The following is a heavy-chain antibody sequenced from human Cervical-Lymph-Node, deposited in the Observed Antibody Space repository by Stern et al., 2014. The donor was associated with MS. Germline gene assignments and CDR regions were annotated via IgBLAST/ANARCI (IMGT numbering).Heavy chain of an antibody. CDR2: IYYSGAT. CDR1: GDSITSGGYY. D-gene: IGHD5-18*01. V-gene: IGHV4-31*03. CDR3: ARDWSGSSIHLAPAYGEHIRFDP. J-gene: IGHJ5*02. Sequence: QVQLQESGPGLVKPSQTLSLTCTVSGDSITSGGYYWSWIRQHPGKGLEWIGYIYYSGATFYNPSLKSRVTISLDTSKNQFSLRLSSVTAADTAVYYCARDWSGSSIHLAPAYGEHIRFDPWGQGTLVTVSS.